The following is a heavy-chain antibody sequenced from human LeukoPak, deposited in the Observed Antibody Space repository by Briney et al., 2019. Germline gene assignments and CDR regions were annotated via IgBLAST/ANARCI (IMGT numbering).Heavy chain of an antibody. D-gene: IGHD6-19*01. CDR1: GGSISSSNW. J-gene: IGHJ4*02. CDR3: VRVTVAGTSGPYLDY. CDR2: IYHSGST. V-gene: IGHV4-4*02. Sequence: SETLSLTCAVSGGSISSSNWWSWVRQPPGKGLEWIGEIYHSGSTNYNPSLKSRVTISVDKSKNQFSMKLTSVTAADRAVYYCVRVTVAGTSGPYLDYWGQGTLVTVSS.